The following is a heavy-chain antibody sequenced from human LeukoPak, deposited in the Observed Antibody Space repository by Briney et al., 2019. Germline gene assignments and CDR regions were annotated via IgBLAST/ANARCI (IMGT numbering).Heavy chain of an antibody. CDR2: IIPILGIA. V-gene: IGHV1-69*04. J-gene: IGHJ6*02. CDR1: GGTFSSYA. D-gene: IGHD3-10*01. Sequence: SVKVSCKAPGGTFSSYAISWVRQAPGQGLEWMGRIIPILGIANYAQKFQGRVTITADKSTSTAYMELSSLRSEDTAVYYCASEGYYYGSGSYRYYGMDVWGQGTTVTVSS. CDR3: ASEGYYYGSGSYRYYGMDV.